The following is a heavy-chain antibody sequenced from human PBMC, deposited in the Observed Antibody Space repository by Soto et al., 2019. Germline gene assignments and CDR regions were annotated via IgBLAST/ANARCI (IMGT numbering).Heavy chain of an antibody. V-gene: IGHV4-39*01. Sequence: SETLSLTCTVSGGSISSSSYYWGWIRQPPGKGLVWIGSIYYSGSTYYNPSLKSRVTISVDTSKNQFSLKLSSVTAADTAVYYCARHYSLGGYPHYYYYYYMDVWGKGTTVTVSS. CDR3: ARHYSLGGYPHYYYYYYMDV. J-gene: IGHJ6*03. CDR2: IYYSGST. CDR1: GGSISSSSYY. D-gene: IGHD5-18*01.